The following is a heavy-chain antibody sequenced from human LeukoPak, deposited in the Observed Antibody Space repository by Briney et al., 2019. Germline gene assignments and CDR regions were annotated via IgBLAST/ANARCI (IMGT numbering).Heavy chain of an antibody. CDR3: ARRYGSDWFDY. Sequence: PSETLSLTCTVSGGSISSGGYYWSWIRQHPGKGLEWIGYIYYSGSTNYNPSLKSRVTISVDTSMNQFSLKLRSVTAADTAVYYCARRYGSDWFDYWGQGTLVTVSS. D-gene: IGHD6-19*01. CDR2: IYYSGST. J-gene: IGHJ4*02. CDR1: GGSISSGGYY. V-gene: IGHV4-61*08.